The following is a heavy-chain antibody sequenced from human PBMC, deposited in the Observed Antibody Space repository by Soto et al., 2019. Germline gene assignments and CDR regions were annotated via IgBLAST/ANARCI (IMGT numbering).Heavy chain of an antibody. CDR1: GFTCSSYG. J-gene: IGHJ4*02. CDR2: IWYDGSNK. CDR3: ARGADFYY. Sequence: QPGGYLRISSAASGFTCSSYGMHWVRQAPGKGLEWVAVIWYDGSNKYYADSVKGRFTISRDNSKNTLYLQMNSLRAEDTAVYYCARGADFYYWGQGSPGTV. V-gene: IGHV3-33*01.